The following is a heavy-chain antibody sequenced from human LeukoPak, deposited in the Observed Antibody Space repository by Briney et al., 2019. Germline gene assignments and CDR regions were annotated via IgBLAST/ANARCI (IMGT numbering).Heavy chain of an antibody. V-gene: IGHV4-59*01. D-gene: IGHD1-26*01. CDR3: ARDYSGSYYGYFDL. J-gene: IGHJ2*01. Sequence: SETLSLTCTVSGGSINSYYWSWIRQPPGKGLEWIGYIYYSGSTNYNPSLKSRVTISVDTSKNQFSLKLSSVTAADTAVYYCARDYSGSYYGYFDLWGRGTLVTVSS. CDR1: GGSINSYY. CDR2: IYYSGST.